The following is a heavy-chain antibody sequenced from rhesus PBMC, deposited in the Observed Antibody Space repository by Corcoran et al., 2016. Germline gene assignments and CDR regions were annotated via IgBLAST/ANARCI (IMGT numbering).Heavy chain of an antibody. J-gene: IGHJ6*01. CDR1: GFTFSSYE. Sequence: DVQLVESGGGLVKPGWSLRLSCVASGFTFSSYEMHWVRQAPGKGLGWVSVNRASGGTTYYADSVKGRCTISRDNAKNSLFLQMNSLRAEYTAVYYWTRRVGGSYYYGLDSWGQGVVVTVSS. D-gene: IGHD3-16*01. V-gene: IGHV3-100*02. CDR2: NRASGGTT. CDR3: TRRVGGSYYYGLDS.